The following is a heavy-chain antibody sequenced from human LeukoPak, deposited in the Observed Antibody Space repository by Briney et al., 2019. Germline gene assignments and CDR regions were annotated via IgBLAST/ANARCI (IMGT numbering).Heavy chain of an antibody. J-gene: IGHJ6*02. V-gene: IGHV3-21*01. D-gene: IGHD3-22*01. CDR2: ISSSSSYI. CDR3: ARDSYYDSSGYYYYYYGMNV. Sequence: PGGSLRLSCAASGFTFSSYWMSWVRQAPGKGLEWVSSISSSSSYIYYADSVKGRFTISRDNAKNSLYLQMNSLRAEDTAVYYCARDSYYDSSGYYYYYYGMNVWGRGTTVTASS. CDR1: GFTFSSYW.